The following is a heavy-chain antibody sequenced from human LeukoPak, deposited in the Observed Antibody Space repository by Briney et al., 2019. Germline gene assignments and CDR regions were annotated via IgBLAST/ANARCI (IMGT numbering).Heavy chain of an antibody. V-gene: IGHV3-23*01. CDR2: ISGTGGST. J-gene: IGHJ4*02. CDR1: GFTFNSCA. D-gene: IGHD1-26*01. CDR3: AKDQGGSYTPFDY. Sequence: GGSLRLSCAASGFTFNSCAVNWVRQAPGKGLEWVSTISGTGGSTFYADSVKGRFTISRDNSKNTVYMQMNSLRAEDTAVYYCAKDQGGSYTPFDYWGQGTLVTVSS.